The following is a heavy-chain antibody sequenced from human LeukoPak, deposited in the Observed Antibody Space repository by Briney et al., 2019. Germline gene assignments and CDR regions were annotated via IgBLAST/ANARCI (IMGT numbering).Heavy chain of an antibody. D-gene: IGHD2-2*01. Sequence: GSLRLSCAASGFTFSSYAMSWVRQAPGKGLEWVSAISGSGGSTYYADSVKGRFTISRDNSKNTLYLQMNSLRAEDTAVYYCAKENSLHCSSTSCSPFDYWGQGTLVTVSS. CDR1: GFTFSSYA. CDR2: ISGSGGST. CDR3: AKENSLHCSSTSCSPFDY. V-gene: IGHV3-23*01. J-gene: IGHJ4*02.